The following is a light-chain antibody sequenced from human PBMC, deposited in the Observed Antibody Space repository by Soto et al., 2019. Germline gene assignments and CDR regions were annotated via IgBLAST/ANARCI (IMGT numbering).Light chain of an antibody. CDR2: TNN. J-gene: IGLJ1*01. Sequence: VLTQPPSASWTPGQIVTVSCSGSTSDIGTNAVNWFQHLPGTAPRLLIYTNNQRPSGVPDRFSGSKSGTSASLAISGLQSEDEATYYCATWHDSFYVFGTGTKVTVL. CDR3: ATWHDSFYV. CDR1: TSDIGTNA. V-gene: IGLV1-44*01.